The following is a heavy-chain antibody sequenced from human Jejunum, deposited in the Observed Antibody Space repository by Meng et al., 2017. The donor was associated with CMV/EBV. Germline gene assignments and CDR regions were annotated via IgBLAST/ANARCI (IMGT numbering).Heavy chain of an antibody. J-gene: IGHJ4*02. D-gene: IGHD2-2*01. CDR2: INAGNGNT. CDR3: ARTGCSSSSCYDY. V-gene: IGHV1-3*01. Sequence: QVRLVQSGGEVKKPGASVKVSCKASGYSFTTYAMHWVRQAPGQRLEWMGWINAGNGNTKYSEKFQSRVTITRDTAASTAYMELSSLRSEDTAVYYCARTGCSSSSCYDYWGQGTLVTVSS. CDR1: GYSFTTYA.